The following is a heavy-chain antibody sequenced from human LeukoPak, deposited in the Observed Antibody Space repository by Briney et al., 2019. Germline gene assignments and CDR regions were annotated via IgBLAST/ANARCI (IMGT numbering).Heavy chain of an antibody. J-gene: IGHJ4*02. CDR1: GGTFSSYT. D-gene: IGHD5-18*01. CDR2: INPNGGST. Sequence: ASVKVSCKASGGTFSSYTISWVRQAPGQGLDWMGLINPNGGSTTYAQKFQGRVTMTRDTSTSTVYMQLSSLRSEDTAVYFCARAAGDSYDYRYYFDYWGQGTLVTVSS. V-gene: IGHV1-46*01. CDR3: ARAAGDSYDYRYYFDY.